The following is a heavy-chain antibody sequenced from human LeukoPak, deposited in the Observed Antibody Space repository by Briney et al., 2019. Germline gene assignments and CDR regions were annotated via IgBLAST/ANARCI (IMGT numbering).Heavy chain of an antibody. D-gene: IGHD2-2*01. J-gene: IGHJ6*02. CDR3: ARDPQDIVVVPAANGMDV. CDR2: ISSSGSTI. V-gene: IGHV3-11*01. CDR1: GFTFSDYY. Sequence: GGSLRLSCAASGFTFSDYYKSWIRQAPGKGLEWVSYISSSGSTIYYADSVKGRFTISRDNAKNSLYLQMNSLRAEDTAVYYCARDPQDIVVVPAANGMDVWGQGTTVTVSS.